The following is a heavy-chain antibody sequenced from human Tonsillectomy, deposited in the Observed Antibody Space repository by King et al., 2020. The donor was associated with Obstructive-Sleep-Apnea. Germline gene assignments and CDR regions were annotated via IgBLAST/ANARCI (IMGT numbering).Heavy chain of an antibody. Sequence: EVQLVESGGGLVQPGRSLRLSCAVSGFTFDDYAMHWVRQAPGKGLEWVSGISWNSGTIGYVASVKGRFTISRDNAKNSLYLQMNSLSAEDTALYYCVKGDYGSGQSGGDVWGQGTTVTVSS. CDR1: GFTFDDYA. CDR3: VKGDYGSGQSGGDV. D-gene: IGHD3-10*01. CDR2: ISWNSGTI. V-gene: IGHV3-9*01. J-gene: IGHJ6*02.